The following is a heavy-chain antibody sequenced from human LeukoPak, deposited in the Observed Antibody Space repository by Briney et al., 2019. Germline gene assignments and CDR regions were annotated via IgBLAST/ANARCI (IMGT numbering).Heavy chain of an antibody. CDR3: ARVKQWLAHDAFDI. CDR2: ISAYNGNT. V-gene: IGHV1-18*04. J-gene: IGHJ3*02. D-gene: IGHD6-19*01. CDR1: GYTFTNYG. Sequence: ASVKVSCRASGYTFTNYGISWVRQAPGQGLEWVGWISAYNGNTNHVQKFQGRVTMTTDTSTNTAYMELRSLRSDDTAVYYCARVKQWLAHDAFDIWGQGTMVTVS.